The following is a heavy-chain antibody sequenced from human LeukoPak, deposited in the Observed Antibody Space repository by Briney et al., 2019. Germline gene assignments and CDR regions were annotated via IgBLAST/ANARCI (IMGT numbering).Heavy chain of an antibody. CDR1: GIIFSDFG. D-gene: IGHD2-15*01. CDR2: IWYDGSNK. V-gene: IGHV3-33*06. J-gene: IGHJ3*01. CDR3: AKATCSGANCFSNSRDAFDV. Sequence: GGSLRLSCAASGIIFSDFGMHWVREAPGKGLEWMAIIWYDGSNKYYADSVKGRFTISRDNSQNTMYLQMNSLRAEDSAVYYCAKATCSGANCFSNSRDAFDVWGQGTMVIVSS.